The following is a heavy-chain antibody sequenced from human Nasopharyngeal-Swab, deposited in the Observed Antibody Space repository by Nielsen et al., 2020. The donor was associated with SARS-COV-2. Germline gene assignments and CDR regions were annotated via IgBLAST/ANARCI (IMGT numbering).Heavy chain of an antibody. V-gene: IGHV3-7*03. D-gene: IGHD2-2*01. CDR2: INPDGSEM. Sequence: GESLKISCADSGFNFNTSWMTWVRQAPGKGLEWVANINPDGSEMQCVDSVKGRFTISRDNAENSLYLHMNSLRGDDTAVYYCAHYASAAYWGQGTLVTVSS. CDR3: AHYASAAY. CDR1: GFNFNTSW. J-gene: IGHJ4*02.